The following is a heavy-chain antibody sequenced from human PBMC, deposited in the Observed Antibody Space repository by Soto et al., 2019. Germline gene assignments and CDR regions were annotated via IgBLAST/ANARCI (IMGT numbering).Heavy chain of an antibody. V-gene: IGHV3-21*05. CDR1: GFSLSSYT. D-gene: IGHD3-10*01. CDR3: ARMGISLNRGVISGNNYGMDA. CDR2: ITRIDDYV. Sequence: AQLVEFGGGLVKPGGSLRLSCAASGFSLSSYTVNWVRQAPGKGLEWVSCITRIDDYVYYSDSVEGRFTISRDNAKNSVYRQRNPLRVEDSAGYYCARMGISLNRGVISGNNYGMDAGGQGTTVIVSS. J-gene: IGHJ6*02.